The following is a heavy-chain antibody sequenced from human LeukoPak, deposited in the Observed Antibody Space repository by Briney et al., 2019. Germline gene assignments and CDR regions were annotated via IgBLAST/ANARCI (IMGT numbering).Heavy chain of an antibody. D-gene: IGHD6-13*01. CDR3: AKTRPLDSSSWSHGDY. CDR2: ISGSGDST. J-gene: IGHJ4*02. V-gene: IGHV3-23*01. Sequence: GGSLRLSCAASGFTFSNYNMNWVRQAPGKGLEWVSAISGSGDSTYYGDSVKGRFTISRDNSKNTLYLQMNSLRAEDTAVYYCAKTRPLDSSSWSHGDYWGQGTLVTFSS. CDR1: GFTFSNYN.